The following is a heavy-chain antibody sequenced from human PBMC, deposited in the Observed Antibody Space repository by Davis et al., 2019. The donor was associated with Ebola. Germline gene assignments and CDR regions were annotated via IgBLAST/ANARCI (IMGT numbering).Heavy chain of an antibody. Sequence: ASVKVSCKASGYTFTSYGISWVRQAPGQGLEWMGWISTYNGNTNYAEKFQGRVTVTTDTSTSTVYMELRSLTNDDTAMYYCVKDFWSDDPGYWGQGSLVTVTS. CDR1: GYTFTSYG. D-gene: IGHD3-3*01. CDR2: ISTYNGNT. V-gene: IGHV1-18*01. J-gene: IGHJ4*02. CDR3: VKDFWSDDPGY.